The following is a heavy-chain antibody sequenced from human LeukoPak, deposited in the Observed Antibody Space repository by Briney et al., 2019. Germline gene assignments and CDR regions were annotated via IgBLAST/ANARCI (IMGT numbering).Heavy chain of an antibody. D-gene: IGHD2-21*02. Sequence: PGGSLRLSCAASGFTFSKYAMSWVRQAPGKGLEWVSRINADGSSTSYADSVKGRFTISRDNAKNTLHLQMNTLRAEDTAVYYCARTATDAFDIWGQGTMVTVSS. V-gene: IGHV3-74*01. CDR3: ARTATDAFDI. J-gene: IGHJ3*02. CDR2: INADGSST. CDR1: GFTFSKYA.